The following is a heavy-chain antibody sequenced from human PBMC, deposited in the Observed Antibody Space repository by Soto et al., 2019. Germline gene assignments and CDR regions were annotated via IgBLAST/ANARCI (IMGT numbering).Heavy chain of an antibody. Sequence: ASVKVSCKASGGTFSSYTISWVRQAPGQGLEWMGRIIPILGIANYAQKFQGRVTITADKSTSTAYMELSSLRSEDTAVYYCARGVCSGGSCDLRYNWFDPWGQGTLVTVSS. CDR1: GGTFSSYT. CDR2: IIPILGIA. J-gene: IGHJ5*02. CDR3: ARGVCSGGSCDLRYNWFDP. V-gene: IGHV1-69*02. D-gene: IGHD2-15*01.